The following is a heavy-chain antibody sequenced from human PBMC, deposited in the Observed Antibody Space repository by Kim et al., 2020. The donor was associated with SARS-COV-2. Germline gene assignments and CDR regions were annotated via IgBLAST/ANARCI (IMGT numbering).Heavy chain of an antibody. V-gene: IGHV4-4*07. Sequence: SETLSLTCTVSGGSISSYYWSWIRQPAGKGLEWIGRFYISRSTNYNPSLKSRVTMSVDTSKNQFSLKLSSVTAADTAVYYCARDSAGPVAVAGPFFGFDYWGQGTLVTVSS. CDR3: ARDSAGPVAVAGPFFGFDY. CDR1: GGSISSYY. D-gene: IGHD6-19*01. J-gene: IGHJ4*02. CDR2: FYISRST.